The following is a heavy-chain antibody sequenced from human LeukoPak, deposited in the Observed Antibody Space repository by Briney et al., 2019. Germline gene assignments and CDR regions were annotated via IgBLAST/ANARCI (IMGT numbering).Heavy chain of an antibody. D-gene: IGHD3-3*01. J-gene: IGHJ4*02. V-gene: IGHV4-38-2*02. CDR2: INHSGST. CDR3: ARLPRRYYDFWSGPDY. CDR1: GYSISSGYY. Sequence: ASETLSLTCTVSGYSISSGYYWSWIRQPPGKGLEWIGEINHSGSTNYNPSLKSRVTISVDTSKNQFSLKLSSVTAADTAVYYCARLPRRYYDFWSGPDYWGQGTLVTVSS.